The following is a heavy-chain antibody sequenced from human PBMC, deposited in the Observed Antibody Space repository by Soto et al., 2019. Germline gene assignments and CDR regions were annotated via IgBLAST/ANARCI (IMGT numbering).Heavy chain of an antibody. CDR2: ISSDGSTK. J-gene: IGHJ4*02. D-gene: IGHD3-9*01. Sequence: EVQLVESGGDLVQSGGSLGLSGAASGFSFRSYWMNWVRQAPGKGLVWVARISSDGSTKTYADSASGRFIISRDNDANILYLQMSSLRAEATAVYYCAREYYGVLTGYYNDFWGQGTLVTVSS. V-gene: IGHV3-74*01. CDR1: GFSFRSYW. CDR3: AREYYGVLTGYYNDF.